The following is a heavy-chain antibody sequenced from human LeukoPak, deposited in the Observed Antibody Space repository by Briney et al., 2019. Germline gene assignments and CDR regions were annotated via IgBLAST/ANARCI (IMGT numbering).Heavy chain of an antibody. CDR1: GFTFSSYS. CDR3: ARDGIVVVPAAQPFDP. Sequence: PGGSLRLSCAASGFTFSSYSMNWVRQAPGKGLEWVSSISSSSSYIYYADSVKGRFTISRDNAKNSLYLQMNSLRAEDTAVYYCARDGIVVVPAAQPFDPWGQGTLVTVSS. CDR2: ISSSSSYI. J-gene: IGHJ5*02. D-gene: IGHD2-2*01. V-gene: IGHV3-21*01.